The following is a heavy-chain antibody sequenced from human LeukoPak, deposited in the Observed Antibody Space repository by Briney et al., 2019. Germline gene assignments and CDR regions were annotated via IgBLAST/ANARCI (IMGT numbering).Heavy chain of an antibody. D-gene: IGHD1-1*01. CDR3: AKIPCRTTGTFYFDY. V-gene: IGHV3-23*01. CDR1: GFTFSSYA. Sequence: PGGSLRLSCAASGFTFSSYAMSWVRQAPGKGLEWVSAISGSGGSTYYADSVKGRFTISRDNSKNTLYLQMNSLRAEDTAVYYCAKIPCRTTGTFYFDYWGQGTLVTVSS. J-gene: IGHJ4*02. CDR2: ISGSGGST.